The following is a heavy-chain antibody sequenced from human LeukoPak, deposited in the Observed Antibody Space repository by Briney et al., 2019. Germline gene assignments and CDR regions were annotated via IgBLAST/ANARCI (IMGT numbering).Heavy chain of an antibody. CDR2: ISWNSGSI. D-gene: IGHD6-13*01. CDR3: AKTERSSWFDY. J-gene: IGHJ4*02. CDR1: GFTFDDYA. Sequence: GGSLRLSCAASGFTFDDYAMHWVRQAPGKGLEWVSGISWNSGSIGYADSVKGRFTISRDNAKNSLYLQVNSLRAEDTALYYCAKTERSSWFDYWGQGTLVTVSS. V-gene: IGHV3-9*01.